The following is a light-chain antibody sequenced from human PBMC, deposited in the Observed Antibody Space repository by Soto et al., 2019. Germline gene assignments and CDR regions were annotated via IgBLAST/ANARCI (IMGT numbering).Light chain of an antibody. CDR1: RGIASF. J-gene: IGKJ4*01. V-gene: IGKV1-9*01. CDR3: QQLEDFVT. Sequence: DIQLTQSPSFLSASVGDRVTITCRAARGIASFVAWYQQKPGKAPKFLMHGTSTSQPGVPSRFGGSGSGTEFTLTISSLQPDDFATYFCQQLEDFVTFGGGTKVEIK. CDR2: GTS.